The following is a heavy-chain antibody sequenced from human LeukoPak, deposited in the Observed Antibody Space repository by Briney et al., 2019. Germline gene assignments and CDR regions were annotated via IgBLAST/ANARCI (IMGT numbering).Heavy chain of an antibody. V-gene: IGHV3-9*01. D-gene: IGHD6-13*01. CDR2: ISWNSGSI. CDR1: GLTFDDYA. Sequence: GGSLRLSFAASGLTFDDYAMHWVRQAPGKGLKWVSGISWNSGSIGYADSVKGRFTISRDNAKNSLYLQINSRRAEDTALYYCAKDGKQQLVRGYFQHWGQGILVTVSS. CDR3: AKDGKQQLVRGYFQH. J-gene: IGHJ1*01.